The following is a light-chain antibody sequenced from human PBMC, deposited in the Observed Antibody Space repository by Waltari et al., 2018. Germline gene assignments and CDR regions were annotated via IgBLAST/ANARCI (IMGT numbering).Light chain of an antibody. Sequence: EIVLTQSPGTLSLSPGERATLPCRASQSVSRTLAWYQQKPGQAPRPLLYCASTRATGLPGRVRGGWSWTNFNFTISRLEPEDFAVYYCQHYVRLPATFGQGTKVEIK. CDR2: CAS. V-gene: IGKV3-20*01. CDR1: QSVSRT. CDR3: QHYVRLPAT. J-gene: IGKJ1*01.